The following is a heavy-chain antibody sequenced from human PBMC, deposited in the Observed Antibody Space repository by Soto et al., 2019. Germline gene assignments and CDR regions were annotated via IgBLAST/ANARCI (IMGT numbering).Heavy chain of an antibody. D-gene: IGHD1-7*01. CDR1: GFTFSSYG. Sequence: EVQLLESGGGLVQPGGSLRLSCAASGFTFSSYGMTWVRQAPGKGLEWVSFSSATGTGTYYADSVKGRFTISRDNTTNAPTMQMTSLRADDTAVYYCAKDRRAGGNYGFYSDFWGQGALVIVSS. J-gene: IGHJ4*02. CDR3: AKDRRAGGNYGFYSDF. CDR2: SSATGTGT. V-gene: IGHV3-23*01.